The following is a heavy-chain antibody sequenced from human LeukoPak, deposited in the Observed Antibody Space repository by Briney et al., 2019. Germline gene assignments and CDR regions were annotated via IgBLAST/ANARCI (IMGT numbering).Heavy chain of an antibody. CDR2: IYHSGST. V-gene: IGHV4-38-2*02. J-gene: IGHJ6*04. Sequence: PSETLSLTCTVSGYSISSGYYWGWIRQPPGKGLEWIGSIYHSGSTYYNPSLKSRVTISVDTSKNQFSLKLSSVTAADTAVYYCARRGGSYILRLRRGSGMDVWGKGTTVTVSS. D-gene: IGHD1-26*01. CDR3: ARRGGSYILRLRRGSGMDV. CDR1: GYSISSGYY.